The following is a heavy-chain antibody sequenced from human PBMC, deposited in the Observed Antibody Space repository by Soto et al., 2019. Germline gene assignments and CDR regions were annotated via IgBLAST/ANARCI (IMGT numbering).Heavy chain of an antibody. CDR2: ISGSGGST. Sequence: GGSLRLSCAASGFTFSSYAMSWVRQAPGKGLEWVSAISGSGGSTYYADSVKGRFTISRDNSKNTLYLQMNSLRAEDTAVYYCAKDRPSTWDDPGGTQSDYWGQGTLVTVSS. D-gene: IGHD1-26*01. V-gene: IGHV3-23*01. CDR3: AKDRPSTWDDPGGTQSDY. CDR1: GFTFSSYA. J-gene: IGHJ4*02.